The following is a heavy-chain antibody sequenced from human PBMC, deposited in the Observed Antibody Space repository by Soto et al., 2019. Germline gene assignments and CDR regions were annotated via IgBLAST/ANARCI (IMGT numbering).Heavy chain of an antibody. D-gene: IGHD6-13*01. CDR2: ISSSSSYI. Sequence: GGSLRLSCAASGFTFSSYSMNWVRQAPGKGLEWVSSISSSSSYIYYADSVKGRFTISRDNAKNSLYLQMNSLRAEDTAVYYCARDRGNIAAAGRYGMDVWGQGTTVTVSS. CDR3: ARDRGNIAAAGRYGMDV. V-gene: IGHV3-21*01. CDR1: GFTFSSYS. J-gene: IGHJ6*02.